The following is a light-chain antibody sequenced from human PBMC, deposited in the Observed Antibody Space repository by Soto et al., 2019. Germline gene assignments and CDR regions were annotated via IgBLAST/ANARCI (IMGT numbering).Light chain of an antibody. Sequence: IQFTQSPGSRSSSVACRDTIPCRASQSIRNYLTWYQQKPGKAPNLLIHAASSLQSGVPPRFSGSGSGTDFTLTISSLQPEDFAMYYCQQNYRNPSTFGQGTRLEI. V-gene: IGKV1-39*01. CDR1: QSIRNY. CDR2: AAS. J-gene: IGKJ5*01. CDR3: QQNYRNPST.